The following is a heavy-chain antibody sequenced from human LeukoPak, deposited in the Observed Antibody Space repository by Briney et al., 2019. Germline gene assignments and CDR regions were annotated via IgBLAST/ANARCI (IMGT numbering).Heavy chain of an antibody. CDR2: VSNGGMTK. D-gene: IGHD6-13*01. Sequence: PGRSLRLSCAASGFIFSNYAMHWVRQAPGKGLEWVAVVSNGGMTKYYVDSVKGRFTISRDNPKNTVYLQMNSLRAEDTAVYFCVKDSGVAAAGSIDPWGQGTLVTVSS. V-gene: IGHV3-30*18. CDR3: VKDSGVAAAGSIDP. J-gene: IGHJ5*02. CDR1: GFIFSNYA.